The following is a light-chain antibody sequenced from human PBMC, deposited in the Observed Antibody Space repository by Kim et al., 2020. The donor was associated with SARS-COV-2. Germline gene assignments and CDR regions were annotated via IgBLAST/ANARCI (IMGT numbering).Light chain of an antibody. V-gene: IGKV3-15*01. CDR3: QQYNNWPLT. J-gene: IGKJ4*01. CDR2: GAS. Sequence: EIVMTQSPATLSVSTGERVTLSCRAGQTVSRNLAWYQQKPGQAPRLLIYGASTRATGIPARFSGSGSGTEFTLTISSPQSEDFAVYYCQQYNNWPLTFGGGTKVDIK. CDR1: QTVSRN.